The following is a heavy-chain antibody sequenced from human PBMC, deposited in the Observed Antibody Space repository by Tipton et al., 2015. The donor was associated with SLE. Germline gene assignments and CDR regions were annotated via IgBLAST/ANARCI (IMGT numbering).Heavy chain of an antibody. D-gene: IGHD6-19*01. Sequence: SLRLSCAASGFTFDDYAMHWVRQAPGKGLEWVSGISWNSGSIGYADSVKGRFTISRDNAKNSLYLQMNGLRVEDTAVYYCARGYSSDCLDSWGQGTLVTVSS. V-gene: IGHV3-9*01. CDR3: ARGYSSDCLDS. CDR2: ISWNSGSI. J-gene: IGHJ4*02. CDR1: GFTFDDYA.